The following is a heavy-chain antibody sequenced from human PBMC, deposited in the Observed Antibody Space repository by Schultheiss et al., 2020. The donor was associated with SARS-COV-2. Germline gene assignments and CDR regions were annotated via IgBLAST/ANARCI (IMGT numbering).Heavy chain of an antibody. V-gene: IGHV3-21*05. D-gene: IGHD2-15*01. Sequence: GGSLRLSCAASGFTVSSNYMSWVRQAPGKGLEWVSYISSSSSYIYYADSVKGRFTISRDNAKNSLYLQMNSLRAEDTAVYYCARDHTQFNYWGQGTLVTVSS. CDR1: GFTVSSNY. CDR3: ARDHTQFNY. CDR2: ISSSSSYI. J-gene: IGHJ4*02.